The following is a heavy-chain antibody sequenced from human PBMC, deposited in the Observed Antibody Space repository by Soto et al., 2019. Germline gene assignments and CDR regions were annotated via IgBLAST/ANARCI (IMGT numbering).Heavy chain of an antibody. CDR3: ARDLSSLGVPLLWDFWSGPLNQAFDY. V-gene: IGHV3-7*01. Sequence: PGGSLRLSCAASGFTFSSYWMSWVRQAPGKGLEWVANIKQDGSEKYYVDSVKGRFTISRDNAKNSLYLQMNSLRAEDTAVYYCARDLSSLGVPLLWDFWSGPLNQAFDYWGQGTLVTVSS. CDR1: GFTFSSYW. D-gene: IGHD3-3*01. J-gene: IGHJ4*02. CDR2: IKQDGSEK.